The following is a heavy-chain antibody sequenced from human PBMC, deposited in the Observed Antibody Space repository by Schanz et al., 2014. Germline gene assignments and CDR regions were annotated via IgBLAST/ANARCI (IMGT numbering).Heavy chain of an antibody. CDR1: GFTFSSYW. CDR3: AASSGWHPSTDY. D-gene: IGHD6-19*01. CDR2: IGNGGVTI. V-gene: IGHV3-74*01. Sequence: EVQLVESGGGLVQPGGSLRLSCAASGFTFSSYWMHWVRQVPGKGLVWVSYIGNGGVTIYYADSVKGRFTISRDNSKNTLYLQMNSLRAEDTAVYYCAASSGWHPSTDYWGQGTLVTVSS. J-gene: IGHJ4*02.